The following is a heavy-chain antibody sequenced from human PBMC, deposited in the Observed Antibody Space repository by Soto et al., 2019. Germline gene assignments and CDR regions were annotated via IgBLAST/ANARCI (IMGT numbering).Heavy chain of an antibody. D-gene: IGHD3-3*01. CDR3: AKDSRVTIFGVVISYYYYGMDV. CDR1: GFTFSSYG. V-gene: IGHV3-30*18. CDR2: ISYDGSNK. J-gene: IGHJ6*02. Sequence: QVQLVESGGGVVQPGRSPRLSCAASGFTFSSYGMLWVRQAPGKGLEWVAVISYDGSNKYYADSVKGRFTISRDNYKNTLYLQMNNLRAEDTALYYCAKDSRVTIFGVVISYYYYGMDVWGQGTTVTVSS.